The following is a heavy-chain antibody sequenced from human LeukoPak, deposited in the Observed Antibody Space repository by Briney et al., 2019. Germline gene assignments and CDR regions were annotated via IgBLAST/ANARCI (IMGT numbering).Heavy chain of an antibody. Sequence: HPGGSLRLSCAASGFTFSSYAMSWVRQAPGKGLEWVSAISGSGGSTYYADSVKGRFTISRDNSKNTLYLQMNSLRAEDTAVYYCAKARYSSGANFDYWGQGTQVTVSS. J-gene: IGHJ4*02. CDR3: AKARYSSGANFDY. V-gene: IGHV3-23*01. CDR1: GFTFSSYA. CDR2: ISGSGGST. D-gene: IGHD6-19*01.